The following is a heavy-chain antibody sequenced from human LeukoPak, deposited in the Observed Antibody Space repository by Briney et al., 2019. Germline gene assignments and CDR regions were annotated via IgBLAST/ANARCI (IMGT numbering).Heavy chain of an antibody. CDR3: ARMRPELDY. D-gene: IGHD6-6*01. CDR1: GFTFSSYE. V-gene: IGHV3-48*03. CDR2: ISSSGTTT. Sequence: GGSLRLSCVVSGFTFSSYEMNWVRQAPGKGLEWVSYISSSGTTTYYADSVKGRFTISRDNAKNSLFLQMSSLTAEDTAVYYCARMRPELDYWGQGTLVTVSS. J-gene: IGHJ4*02.